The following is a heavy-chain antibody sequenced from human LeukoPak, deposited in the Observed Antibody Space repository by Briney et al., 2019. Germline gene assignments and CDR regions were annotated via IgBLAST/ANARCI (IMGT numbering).Heavy chain of an antibody. J-gene: IGHJ5*01. V-gene: IGHV4-39*01. D-gene: IGHD2-2*01. CDR2: IYYSGNT. Sequence: SETLSLICTVSGGSIGSRGYYWGWVRQPPGKGLEWIGSIYYSGNTYNNPSLKSRATLAINTSKNQFSLKLTSVTAADTAIYYCARYDIVVVPAAIGWFDSWGQGTLVTVSS. CDR3: ARYDIVVVPAAIGWFDS. CDR1: GGSIGSRGYY.